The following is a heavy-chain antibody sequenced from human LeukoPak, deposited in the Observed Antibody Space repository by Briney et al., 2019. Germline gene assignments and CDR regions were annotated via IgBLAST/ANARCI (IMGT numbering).Heavy chain of an antibody. J-gene: IGHJ4*02. CDR3: ATVTKVDFDY. D-gene: IGHD4-11*01. V-gene: IGHV3-53*05. Sequence: AGGSLRLSCAASGFTVSSNYMSWVRQAPGKGLEWVSVIYSGGSTYYADSVKGRFTISRDNSKNTVYLQMNNVRIEDTAVYFCATVTKVDFDYWGQGTLVTVSS. CDR2: IYSGGST. CDR1: GFTVSSNY.